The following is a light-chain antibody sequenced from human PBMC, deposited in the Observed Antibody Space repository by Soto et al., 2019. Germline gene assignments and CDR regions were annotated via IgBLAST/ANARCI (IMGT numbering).Light chain of an antibody. V-gene: IGKV3-15*01. CDR3: QKYNNWPPIT. Sequence: EIVMTQSPATLSVSPGERATLSCRASQSVSGNLAWYQQKPGQAPRLLIYGASTRATGIPARFSGSVSGTEFTLTISSLQSEDFAVYYCQKYNNWPPITFGQGTRLEIK. CDR2: GAS. J-gene: IGKJ5*01. CDR1: QSVSGN.